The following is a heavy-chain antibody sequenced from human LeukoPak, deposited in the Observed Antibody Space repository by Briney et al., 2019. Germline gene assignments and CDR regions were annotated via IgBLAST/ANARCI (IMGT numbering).Heavy chain of an antibody. Sequence: ASVKVSCKASGYTFTSYGISWVRQAPGQGLEWMGWISAYNGNTNYAQKLQGRVTMTTDTSTSTAYMELRSLRSDDTAVYYCAREGQSWEDWMDYYYGMDVWGQGTTVTVSS. CDR2: ISAYNGNT. V-gene: IGHV1-18*01. CDR1: GYTFTSYG. CDR3: AREGQSWEDWMDYYYGMDV. J-gene: IGHJ6*02. D-gene: IGHD1-1*01.